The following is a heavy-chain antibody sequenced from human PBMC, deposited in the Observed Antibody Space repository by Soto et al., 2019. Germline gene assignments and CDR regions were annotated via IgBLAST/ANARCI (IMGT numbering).Heavy chain of an antibody. V-gene: IGHV4-4*02. J-gene: IGHJ6*02. CDR2: IHHSGST. CDR3: AGGTDYRWVL. Sequence: KASETLSLTCGVSDGFITNTHYWWSWVRQAPGKGLEWIGEIHHSGSTNYNPSLRSRVTMSVDTSKNQFSLKLNSLTAADAAVYYCAGGTDYRWVLWGQGTTVTVSS. CDR1: DGFITNTHYW. D-gene: IGHD4-4*01.